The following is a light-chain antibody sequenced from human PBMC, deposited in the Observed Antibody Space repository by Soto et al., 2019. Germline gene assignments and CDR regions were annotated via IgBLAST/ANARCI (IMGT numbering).Light chain of an antibody. V-gene: IGKV1-27*01. Sequence: DIQMTQSPPSPSASVGDRVTITCRASQGIRNFVAWYQQKPGKPPKLLIYAASTLQSGVPSRFSGSGSGTDFTLTINSLQPEDVATYSCQKYSSVPVFGPGTKVEI. J-gene: IGKJ3*01. CDR2: AAS. CDR3: QKYSSVPV. CDR1: QGIRNF.